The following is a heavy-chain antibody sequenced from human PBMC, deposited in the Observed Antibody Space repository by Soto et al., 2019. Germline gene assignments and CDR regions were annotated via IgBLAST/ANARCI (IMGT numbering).Heavy chain of an antibody. V-gene: IGHV3-21*01. CDR1: GFTFSSYG. CDR3: ARDQAGGYCSSTSCYRSYYYYGMDV. D-gene: IGHD2-2*02. J-gene: IGHJ6*02. Sequence: PGGSLRLSCAASGFTFSSYGMHWVRQAPGKGLEWVSSISSSSSYIYYADSVKGRFTISRDNAKNSLYLQMNSLRAEDTAVYYCARDQAGGYCSSTSCYRSYYYYGMDVWGQGTTVTVSS. CDR2: ISSSSSYI.